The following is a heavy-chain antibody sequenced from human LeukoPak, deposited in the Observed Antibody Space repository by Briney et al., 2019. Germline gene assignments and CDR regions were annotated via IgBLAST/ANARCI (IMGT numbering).Heavy chain of an antibody. J-gene: IGHJ6*03. D-gene: IGHD3-3*01. Sequence: GESLKISCKGSGYSFTSYWIGWVRQMPGKGLEWMGIIYPGDSDTRYSPSFQGQVTISADKSISTAYLQWSSLKASDTAMYYCARVRGDFWSGYWAPYYMDVWGKGTTVTVSS. CDR2: IYPGDSDT. V-gene: IGHV5-51*01. CDR3: ARVRGDFWSGYWAPYYMDV. CDR1: GYSFTSYW.